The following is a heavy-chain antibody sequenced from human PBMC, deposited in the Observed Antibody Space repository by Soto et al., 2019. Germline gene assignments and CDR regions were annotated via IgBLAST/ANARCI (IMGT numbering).Heavy chain of an antibody. CDR3: ASHGMIIAVAGIYWFDP. J-gene: IGHJ5*02. CDR2: IYPGDSDT. V-gene: IGHV5-51*01. D-gene: IGHD6-19*01. CDR1: GYSFTNYL. Sequence: GESLKIYCKASGYSFTNYLSAGVRQMPGRGLEWMGIIYPGDSDTRYSPSFQGQVTISADKSISTAYLQWSSLKASDTAMYFCASHGMIIAVAGIYWFDPWGQGTLVTVSS.